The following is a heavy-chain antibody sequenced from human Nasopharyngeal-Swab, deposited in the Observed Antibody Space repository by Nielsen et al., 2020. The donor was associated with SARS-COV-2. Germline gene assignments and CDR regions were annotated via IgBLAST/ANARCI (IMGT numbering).Heavy chain of an antibody. V-gene: IGHV5-51*01. CDR2: IYPGDSDT. CDR1: GYSFTSYW. Sequence: GESLNISCKASGYSFTSYWICWVRQMAGKGLEWMGIIYPGDSDTRYSPSFQGQVTISADKSISTAYLQWSSLKASDTAMYYCARLVSTTVTTTYFDYWGQGTLVAVSS. J-gene: IGHJ4*02. D-gene: IGHD4-17*01. CDR3: ARLVSTTVTTTYFDY.